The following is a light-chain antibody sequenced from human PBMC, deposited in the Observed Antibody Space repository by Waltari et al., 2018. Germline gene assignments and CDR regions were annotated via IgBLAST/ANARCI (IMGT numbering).Light chain of an antibody. CDR1: QSVTSN. CDR2: GAS. Sequence: ETVMTQSPATLSVSPGERATLSCRASQSVTSNLAWYQQKPGQAPRLLIYGASTRATGSPARFSGSGSGTDFTRTISSLQSEDFAVYYCQQDNNWPPYTFGQGTKLEI. CDR3: QQDNNWPPYT. J-gene: IGKJ2*01. V-gene: IGKV3-15*01.